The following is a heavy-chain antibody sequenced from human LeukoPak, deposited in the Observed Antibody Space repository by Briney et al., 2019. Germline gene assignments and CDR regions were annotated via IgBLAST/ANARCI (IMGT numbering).Heavy chain of an antibody. D-gene: IGHD6-19*01. J-gene: IGHJ4*02. V-gene: IGHV3-21*01. Sequence: GGSLRLSCAAPGITFSNYNMNWVRQAPGKGLEWISAITSSSSYTFYADSVKGRFTISRDNAQNSLYLQMNSLRGEDTAVYYCARAPPSYSSGWMSCDYWGQGTLVTVSS. CDR3: ARAPPSYSSGWMSCDY. CDR1: GITFSNYN. CDR2: ITSSSSYT.